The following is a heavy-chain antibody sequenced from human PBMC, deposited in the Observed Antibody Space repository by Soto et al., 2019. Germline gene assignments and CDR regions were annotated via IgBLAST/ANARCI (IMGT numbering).Heavy chain of an antibody. CDR1: GGTFSSYA. D-gene: IGHD2-2*01. J-gene: IGHJ5*02. CDR3: GGGGIVVVPAPPRVHWFDP. Sequence: QVQLVQSGAEVKKPGSSVKVSCKASGGTFSSYAISWVRQAPGQGLEWMGGVIPIFGTANYAQNFQGGVTITADDSTSTADMELSSLRCEDTAVYYCGGGGIVVVPAPPRVHWFDPWGQGTLVTVSS. V-gene: IGHV1-69*01. CDR2: VIPIFGTA.